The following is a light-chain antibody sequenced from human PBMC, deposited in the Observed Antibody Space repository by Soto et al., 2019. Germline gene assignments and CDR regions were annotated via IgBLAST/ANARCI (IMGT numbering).Light chain of an antibody. CDR1: QSVSGN. CDR2: GAS. Sequence: EIVMTQSPATLSVSPGERATLSCRASQSVSGNLAWYQQRPGQAPRLLIYGASTRATGIPARFSGSGSRTEFTLTISSLQSEYFAVYYCQQYNNWPPITFGGGTKVEIK. CDR3: QQYNNWPPIT. J-gene: IGKJ4*01. V-gene: IGKV3-15*01.